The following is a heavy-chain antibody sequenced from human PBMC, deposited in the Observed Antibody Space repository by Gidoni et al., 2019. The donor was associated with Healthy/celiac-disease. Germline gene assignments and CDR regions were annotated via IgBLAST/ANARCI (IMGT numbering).Heavy chain of an antibody. J-gene: IGHJ4*02. CDR1: GGPISSGDYY. Sequence: QVQLQESGPGLVKPSQTLSLTCTVSGGPISSGDYYWSWIRSPPGKGLEWIGYIYYSGSTYYNPSLKSRVTISVDTSKNQFSLKLSSVTAADTAVYYCARVSAAAGTFDYWGQGTLVTVSS. CDR3: ARVSAAAGTFDY. D-gene: IGHD6-13*01. CDR2: IYYSGST. V-gene: IGHV4-30-4*01.